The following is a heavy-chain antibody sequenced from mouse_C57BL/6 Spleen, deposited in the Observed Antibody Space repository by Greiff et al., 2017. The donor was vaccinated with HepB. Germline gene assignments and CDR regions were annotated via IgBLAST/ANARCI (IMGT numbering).Heavy chain of an antibody. CDR2: IDPSDSYT. J-gene: IGHJ2*01. Sequence: QVQLQQPGAELVKPGASVKLSCKASGYTFTSYWMQWVKQRPGQGLEWIGEIDPSDSYTNYNQKFKGKATLTVDTSSSTAYMQLSSLTSEDSAVYYCARFGYYGSSYVAFDYWGQGTTLTVSS. CDR3: ARFGYYGSSYVAFDY. CDR1: GYTFTSYW. D-gene: IGHD1-1*01. V-gene: IGHV1-50*01.